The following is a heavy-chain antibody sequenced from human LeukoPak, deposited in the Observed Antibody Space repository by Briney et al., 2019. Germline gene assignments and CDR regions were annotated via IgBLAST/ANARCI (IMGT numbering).Heavy chain of an antibody. V-gene: IGHV4-59*04. J-gene: IGHJ4*02. CDR3: ARRVVVVAAPLGDYFDY. Sequence: SETLSLTCTVSGGSISSYYWSWIRQPPGKGLEWIGSIYYSGSTYYNPSLKSRVTISVDTSKNQFSPKLSSVTAADTAVYYCARRVVVVAAPLGDYFDYWGQGTLVTVSS. CDR2: IYYSGST. CDR1: GGSISSYY. D-gene: IGHD2-15*01.